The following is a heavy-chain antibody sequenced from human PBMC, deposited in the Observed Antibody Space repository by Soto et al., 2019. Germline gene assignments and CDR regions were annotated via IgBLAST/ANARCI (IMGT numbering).Heavy chain of an antibody. V-gene: IGHV4-31*03. CDR1: GGSISSGGYY. CDR2: IYYSGST. J-gene: IGHJ6*02. D-gene: IGHD5-12*01. CDR3: ARDQGIVANADYAYYYYGMDV. Sequence: SETLSLTCTVSGGSISSGGYYWSWIRQHPGKGLEWIGYIYYSGSTYYNQSLKSRVTISVDTSKNQFSLRLSSVTAADTAVYYCARDQGIVANADYAYYYYGMDVWGQGTTVTVSS.